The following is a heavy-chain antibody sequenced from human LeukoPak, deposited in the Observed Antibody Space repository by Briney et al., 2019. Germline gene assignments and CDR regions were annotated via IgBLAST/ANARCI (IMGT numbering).Heavy chain of an antibody. CDR1: GFIVSDNY. Sequence: GGSLRLSCAASGFIVSDNYMSWVRQAPGKGLEWVSVIYSGGSTYYADSVKGRFTISRDNSKNTLYLQMNSLRAEDTAVYYCARDNILIVRGAFDIWGQGTMVTVSS. V-gene: IGHV3-53*01. J-gene: IGHJ3*02. D-gene: IGHD2/OR15-2a*01. CDR2: IYSGGST. CDR3: ARDNILIVRGAFDI.